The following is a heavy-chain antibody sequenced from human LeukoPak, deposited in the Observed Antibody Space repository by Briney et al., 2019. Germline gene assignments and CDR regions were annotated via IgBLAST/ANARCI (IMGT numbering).Heavy chain of an antibody. CDR3: AREAAVAEEAGVYYYYYYMDV. D-gene: IGHD6-19*01. V-gene: IGHV3-7*01. Sequence: PGGSLRLSCAASGFTFSSYWVSWVRQAPGKGLEWVANIKQDGSEKYYVDSVEGRFTISRDNAKNSLYLQMNSLRAEDTAVYYCAREAAVAEEAGVYYYYYYMDVWGKGTTVTVSS. CDR1: GFTFSSYW. CDR2: IKQDGSEK. J-gene: IGHJ6*03.